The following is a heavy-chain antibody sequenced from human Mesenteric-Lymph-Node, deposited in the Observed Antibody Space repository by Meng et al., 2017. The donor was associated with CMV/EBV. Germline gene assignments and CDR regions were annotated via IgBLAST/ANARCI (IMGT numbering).Heavy chain of an antibody. CDR1: GFSVSSNY. CDR2: TYASGSA. CDR3: ANFGAGYSSGWYP. D-gene: IGHD6-19*01. V-gene: IGHV3-53*01. J-gene: IGHJ5*02. Sequence: GGSRRRGCAASGFSVSSNYMSWVRQAPGKGLEWVSVTYASGSAYYADSVKGRFTILRDNLENIVFLQMNSLRAEDTAVYYCANFGAGYSSGWYPW.